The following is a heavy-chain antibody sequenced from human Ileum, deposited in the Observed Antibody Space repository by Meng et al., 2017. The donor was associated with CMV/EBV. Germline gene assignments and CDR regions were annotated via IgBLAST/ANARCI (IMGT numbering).Heavy chain of an antibody. CDR2: INPNSGGT. CDR1: GYTFPGYF. D-gene: IGHD3-3*01. Sequence: QGQLVQSGAEGKKPGASVQVSCKASGYTFPGYFLHWVRQAPGQGLEWMGWINPNSGGTNYAQKFQGRVTMSRDTSTSTAYMDLSNLRSDDTAMYYCARGDDFGSGRKRYFDLWGRGTLVTVSS. CDR3: ARGDDFGSGRKRYFDL. J-gene: IGHJ2*01. V-gene: IGHV1-2*02.